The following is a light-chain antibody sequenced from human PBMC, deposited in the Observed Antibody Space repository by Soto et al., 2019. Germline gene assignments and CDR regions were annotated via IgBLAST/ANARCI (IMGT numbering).Light chain of an antibody. J-gene: IGKJ1*01. Sequence: DIQMTQSPSSVSASVGDRVTITCRASQAIDSWLAWYQQKPGEAPKLLIFTGSLLHSGVPPRFSGSGSGTDFTLTISSLQPEDFATYYCQQAYGAPPTFGQGTKVDI. CDR2: TGS. V-gene: IGKV1-12*01. CDR1: QAIDSW. CDR3: QQAYGAPPT.